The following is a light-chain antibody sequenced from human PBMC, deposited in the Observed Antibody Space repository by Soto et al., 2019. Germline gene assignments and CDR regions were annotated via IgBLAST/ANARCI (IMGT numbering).Light chain of an antibody. CDR2: KAS. V-gene: IGKV1-5*03. CDR1: QSISSW. CDR3: QQYNTHRALT. Sequence: DIQMTQSPSTLSASVGDRVTITCRASQSISSWLAWYQQKPGKAPNLLIHKASTLLSGVPSRFSGSGSGTEFTLSISCLHPDDFATYYCQQYNTHRALTFGQGTNVEIK. J-gene: IGKJ1*01.